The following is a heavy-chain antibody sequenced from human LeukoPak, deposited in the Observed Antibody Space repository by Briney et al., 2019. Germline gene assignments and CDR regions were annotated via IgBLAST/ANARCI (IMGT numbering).Heavy chain of an antibody. CDR3: ARAGDGYYYYYYMDV. D-gene: IGHD5-24*01. CDR1: NGSFSTYY. V-gene: IGHV4-59*08. J-gene: IGHJ6*03. Sequence: SETLSLTCRVSNGSFSTYYWGWIWQPPGKRLEWIGYIFSSESSNTNYNPSLNGRVTISVDTSKNQFSLTLNSVAAADTAVYYCARAGDGYYYYYYMDVWGKGTTVTVSS. CDR2: IFSSESSNT.